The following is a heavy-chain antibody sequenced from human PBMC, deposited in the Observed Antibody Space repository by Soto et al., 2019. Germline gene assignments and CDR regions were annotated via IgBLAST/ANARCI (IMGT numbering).Heavy chain of an antibody. CDR1: GGSFSGYY. CDR2: INHNGST. V-gene: IGHV4-34*01. J-gene: IGHJ4*02. Sequence: QVQLQQWGAGLLKPSETLSLTCAVYGGSFSGYYWSWIRQPPGKGLEWIGEINHNGSTNYNPSLNSRVTKSVDTSKNQFSQKLSGVAAAYTAVYYCARPGGRRAVAANGPRYFDYWGQGTLVTVSS. D-gene: IGHD6-19*01. CDR3: ARPGGRRAVAANGPRYFDY.